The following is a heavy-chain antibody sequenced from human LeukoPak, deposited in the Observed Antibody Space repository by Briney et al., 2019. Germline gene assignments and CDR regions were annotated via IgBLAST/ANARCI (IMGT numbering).Heavy chain of an antibody. CDR2: IYHSGTT. CDR1: AYSISDGWV. V-gene: IGHV4-38-2*02. D-gene: IGHD1-26*01. Sequence: SETLSLTCTVSAYSISDGWVWGMIRQPPGKGLEWIGSIYHSGTTYYNPSLKSRVTMSVVTSNNQFSLKLTSVTAADTAMYYCSRLSHVAGAPKVSWFDPWGRGTLVTVSS. CDR3: SRLSHVAGAPKVSWFDP. J-gene: IGHJ5*02.